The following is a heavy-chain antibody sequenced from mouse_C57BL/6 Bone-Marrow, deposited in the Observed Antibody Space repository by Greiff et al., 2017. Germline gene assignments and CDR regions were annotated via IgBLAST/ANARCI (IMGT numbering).Heavy chain of an antibody. CDR2: ISDGGSYT. Sequence: EVQLVESGGGLVKPGGSLKLSCAASGFTFSSYALSWVRQTPEKMLEWVATISDGGSYTYYPDHVKGRFTISRDKTQNNLYLRMSHLKSENTARYCCARARYFDVWGTGTTVTVSS. CDR3: ARARYFDV. J-gene: IGHJ1*03. CDR1: GFTFSSYA. V-gene: IGHV5-4*01.